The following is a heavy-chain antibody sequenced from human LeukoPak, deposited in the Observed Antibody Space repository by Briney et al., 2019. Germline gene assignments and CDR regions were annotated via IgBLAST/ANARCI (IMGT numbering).Heavy chain of an antibody. CDR3: ARVYGYSSGWYRPSSAFDI. V-gene: IGHV4-61*05. Sequence: SETLSLTCTVAGGSIRSTSYYWGWIRQPPGKGLEWIGYIYYSGSTNYNPSLKSRFTISVDTSKNQFSLKLSSVPAADTAVYYCARVYGYSSGWYRPSSAFDIWGQGTMVTVSS. D-gene: IGHD6-19*01. J-gene: IGHJ3*02. CDR2: IYYSGST. CDR1: GGSIRSTSYY.